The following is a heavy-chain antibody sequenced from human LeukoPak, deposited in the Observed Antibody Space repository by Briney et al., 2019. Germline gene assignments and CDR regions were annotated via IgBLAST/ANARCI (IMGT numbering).Heavy chain of an antibody. V-gene: IGHV3-48*03. CDR3: ARENSGYDGGFDY. Sequence: GGSLRLSCAASGFTFSSYEMSWVRQAPGKGLEWVSYISDVGGTHYADSVKGRFTISRDNAKNSLFLQMNSLRAEDTAVYYCARENSGYDGGFDYWGQGTLVIVSS. D-gene: IGHD5-12*01. CDR1: GFTFSSYE. J-gene: IGHJ4*02. CDR2: ISDVGGT.